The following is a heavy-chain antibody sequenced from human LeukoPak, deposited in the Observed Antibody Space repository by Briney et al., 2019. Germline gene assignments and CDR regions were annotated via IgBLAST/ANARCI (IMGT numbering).Heavy chain of an antibody. CDR3: ARDYWNYGYFDY. V-gene: IGHV1-18*01. CDR2: ISAYNGNT. J-gene: IGHJ4*02. D-gene: IGHD1-7*01. Sequence: ASVKVSCKPSGYTFTSYGISWVRQAPGQGLEWMGWISAYNGNTNYAQKLQGRVTMTTDTSTSTAYMELRSLRSDDTAVYYCARDYWNYGYFDYWGQGTLVTVSS. CDR1: GYTFTSYG.